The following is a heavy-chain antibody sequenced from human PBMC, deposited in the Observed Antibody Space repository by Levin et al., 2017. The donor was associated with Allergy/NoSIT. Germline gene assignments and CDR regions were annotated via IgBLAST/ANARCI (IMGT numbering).Heavy chain of an antibody. V-gene: IGHV3-15*01. D-gene: IGHD3-10*01. CDR3: TTDRGDY. Sequence: GGSLRLSCAASGFTFSNAWMSWVRQAPGKGLEWVGRIISKRHGGTADYAAPVKGRFTISRDDSKNTLYLQMNSLKTEDTAVYYCTTDRGDYWGQGTLVTVSS. J-gene: IGHJ4*02. CDR1: GFTFSNAW. CDR2: IISKRHGGTA.